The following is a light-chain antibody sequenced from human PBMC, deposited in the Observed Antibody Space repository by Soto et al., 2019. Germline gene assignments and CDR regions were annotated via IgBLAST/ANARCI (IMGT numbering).Light chain of an antibody. V-gene: IGLV2-14*01. Sequence: QSVLTQPASVSVSPGQSITISCTGSSSDVGAYRYVSWFQQHPGRAPKLIIYEVSNRPSGVSDRFSGSKSGNTASLTISGLKAEDEADYHCSSYTTTTAWVFGGGTKLTVL. CDR1: SSDVGAYRY. J-gene: IGLJ3*02. CDR3: SSYTTTTAWV. CDR2: EVS.